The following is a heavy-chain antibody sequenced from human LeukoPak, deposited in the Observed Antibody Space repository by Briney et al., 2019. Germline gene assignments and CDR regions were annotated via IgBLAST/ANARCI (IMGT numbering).Heavy chain of an antibody. CDR1: GGSFSGYY. CDR3: ARGYSGSLQRYYFDY. J-gene: IGHJ4*02. V-gene: IGHV4-34*01. CDR2: INHSGST. D-gene: IGHD1-26*01. Sequence: PSETLSLTCAVCGGSFSGYYWSWIRQPPGKGLEWIGEINHSGSTNQNPSLKSRVTISVDTSKNQFSLKLSSVTAADTAVYYCARGYSGSLQRYYFDYCGQGTLVTVSS.